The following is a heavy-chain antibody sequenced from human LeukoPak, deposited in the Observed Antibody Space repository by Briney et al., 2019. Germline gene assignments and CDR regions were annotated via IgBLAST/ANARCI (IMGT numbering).Heavy chain of an antibody. Sequence: PGRSLRLSCAASRFTFSACGMHWVRQAPGKGLEWVAAISFDGSHKYYADSVKGRFTISRDNSMNTLYLQMNSLRAEDTAVYYCAKGMAVDRQYFENWGQGTLVTVSS. J-gene: IGHJ4*02. CDR2: ISFDGSHK. V-gene: IGHV3-30*18. CDR1: RFTFSACG. CDR3: AKGMAVDRQYFEN. D-gene: IGHD2-2*01.